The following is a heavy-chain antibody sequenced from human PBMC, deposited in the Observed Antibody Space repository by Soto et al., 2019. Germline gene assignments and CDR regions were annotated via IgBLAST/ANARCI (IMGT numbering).Heavy chain of an antibody. CDR2: ITTAGDT. V-gene: IGHV3-13*01. CDR1: GFSFSNYD. CDR3: ARELHGGSYGMDV. J-gene: IGHJ6*02. Sequence: EVQLVESGGGLVQPGGSLRLSCAASGFSFSNYDMHWVRQVTGKGLEWVSGITTAGDTYYAGSVKGRFTISREKAKNSLYLQMHSLSAGDTALYYCARELHGGSYGMDVWGQGTTVTVSS.